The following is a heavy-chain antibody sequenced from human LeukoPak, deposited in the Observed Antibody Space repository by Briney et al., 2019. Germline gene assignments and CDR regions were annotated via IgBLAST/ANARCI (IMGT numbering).Heavy chain of an antibody. V-gene: IGHV4-4*07. CDR2: IYTSGST. CDR3: ARERQKEVSLYYYYYYMDV. Sequence: PSETLSLTCTVSGGSISSYYWSWIRQPAGKGLEWIGRIYTSGSTNYNPSLKSRVTMSVDTSKNQFSLKLSSVTAADTAVYYCARERQKEVSLYYYYYYMDVWGKGTTVTISS. D-gene: IGHD1-1*01. CDR1: GGSISSYY. J-gene: IGHJ6*03.